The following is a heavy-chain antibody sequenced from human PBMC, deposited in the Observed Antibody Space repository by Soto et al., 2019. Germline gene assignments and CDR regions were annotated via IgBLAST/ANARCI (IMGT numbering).Heavy chain of an antibody. Sequence: SSWTLSLTCTVSGGSISSYYWSWIRQPPGKGLEWIGYIYYSGSTNYNPSLKSRVTISVDTSKNQFSLKLSSVTAADTSVYYCEREQPQNYFDYWGQGTLVTVSS. D-gene: IGHD1-1*01. V-gene: IGHV4-59*01. CDR2: IYYSGST. CDR1: GGSISSYY. CDR3: EREQPQNYFDY. J-gene: IGHJ4*02.